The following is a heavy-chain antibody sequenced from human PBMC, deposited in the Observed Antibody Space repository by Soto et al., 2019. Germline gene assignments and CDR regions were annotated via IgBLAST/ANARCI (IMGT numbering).Heavy chain of an antibody. V-gene: IGHV3-74*01. D-gene: IGHD4-17*01. CDR1: GFTFSGYW. Sequence: EVQLVESGGGLVQPGGSLRLSCAASGFTFSGYWMHWVRQAPGKGLVWVSRINSDGSSTSYADSVKGRFTISRDNAKNTLYLQMNSLGAEDTAVYYCAREAPYGDPSDYWGQGTLVTVSS. CDR3: AREAPYGDPSDY. CDR2: INSDGSST. J-gene: IGHJ4*02.